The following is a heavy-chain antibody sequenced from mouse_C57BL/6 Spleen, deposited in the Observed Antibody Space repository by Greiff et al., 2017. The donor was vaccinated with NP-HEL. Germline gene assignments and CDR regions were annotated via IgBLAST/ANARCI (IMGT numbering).Heavy chain of an antibody. D-gene: IGHD1-1*01. CDR1: GYTYTSYW. Sequence: VQLQQSGAELVKPGASVKMSCKASGYTYTSYWITWVKQRPGQGLEWIGDIYPGSGSTNYNEKFKSKATLTVDTSSSTAYMQLSSLTSEDSAVYYCARSACTTVVATRAYWGQGTLVTVSA. J-gene: IGHJ3*01. CDR3: ARSACTTVVATRAY. CDR2: IYPGSGST. V-gene: IGHV1-55*01.